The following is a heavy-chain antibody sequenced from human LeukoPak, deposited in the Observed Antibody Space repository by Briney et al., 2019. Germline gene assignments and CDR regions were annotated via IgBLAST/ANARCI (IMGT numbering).Heavy chain of an antibody. V-gene: IGHV4-59*08. CDR3: ARHYDSSAYYFPFDY. D-gene: IGHD3-22*01. Sequence: SETLSLTCAVSGGPLTSYYWSWIRQPPGKGLEWIGFIYYSGSTNYNPSLKRRVTILVDTSKNQFSLKLISVTAADTAVYYCARHYDSSAYYFPFDYWGQGTLATVSS. CDR2: IYYSGST. CDR1: GGPLTSYY. J-gene: IGHJ4*02.